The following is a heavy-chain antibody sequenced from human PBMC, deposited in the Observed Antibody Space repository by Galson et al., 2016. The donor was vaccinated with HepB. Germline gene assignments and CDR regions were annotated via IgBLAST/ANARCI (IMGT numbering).Heavy chain of an antibody. J-gene: IGHJ6*03. D-gene: IGHD4-17*01. CDR2: VNHSGST. V-gene: IGHV4-34*01. CDR3: TRGDNPDYGDYASAYYYMDV. CDR1: GGSFSGYY. Sequence: SETLSLTCAVYGGSFSGYYWSWIRQPPGKGLEWIGEVNHSGSTNYNPSLKSRVTISVDTSKNQCSLKLSSVTAADTAVYYCTRGDNPDYGDYASAYYYMDVWGKGTTVTVSS.